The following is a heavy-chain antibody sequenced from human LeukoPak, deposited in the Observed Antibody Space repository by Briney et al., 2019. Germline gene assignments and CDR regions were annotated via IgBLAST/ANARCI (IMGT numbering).Heavy chain of an antibody. D-gene: IGHD5-12*01. V-gene: IGHV4-61*01. CDR2: IYNSVRT. J-gene: IGHJ6*02. CDR3: VRDLVATIDHYYYGMDV. Sequence: SETLSLTCIVSGGSVSSGSDYWSWIRQPPGKGLECIGYIYNSVRTNYNPSLKSRVTISVDTSKNQLSLKLSSVTAADTAVYFCVRDLVATIDHYYYGMDVWGQGTTVTVSS. CDR1: GGSVSSGSDY.